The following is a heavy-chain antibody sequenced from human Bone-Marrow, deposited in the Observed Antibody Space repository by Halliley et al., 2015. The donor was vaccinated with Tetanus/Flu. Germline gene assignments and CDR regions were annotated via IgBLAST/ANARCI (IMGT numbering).Heavy chain of an antibody. V-gene: IGHV3-23*01. Sequence: SGFTFSTYALSWVRQAPGKGLEWVSTISGSGGATYYADSVKGRFTISRDNSRDSLFLQMNSLRVEDTAVYFCAKDSDTHGYESLFDYWGQGTLATVSS. CDR1: GFTFSTYA. D-gene: IGHD5-18*01. J-gene: IGHJ4*02. CDR2: ISGSGGAT. CDR3: AKDSDTHGYESLFDY.